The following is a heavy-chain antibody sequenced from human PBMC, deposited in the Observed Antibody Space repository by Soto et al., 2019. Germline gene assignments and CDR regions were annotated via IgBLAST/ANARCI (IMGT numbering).Heavy chain of an antibody. V-gene: IGHV3-7*01. CDR1: GFTFSSFW. CDR3: VRDRDLDRDMVHADL. J-gene: IGHJ4*01. CDR2: IQEDGHI. D-gene: IGHD5-18*01. Sequence: TGGSLRLPCAASGFTFSSFWMAWVRQAPGKGLEWLANIQEDGHIVYAASVRGRFTISADNAENSVFLQMNSLRDEDTAVYFCVRDRDLDRDMVHADLWGRGTLVTSPQ.